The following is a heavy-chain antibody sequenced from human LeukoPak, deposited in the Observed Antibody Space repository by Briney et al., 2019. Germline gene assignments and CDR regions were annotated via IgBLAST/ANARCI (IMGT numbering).Heavy chain of an antibody. CDR2: ISGSDGST. J-gene: IGHJ5*02. D-gene: IGHD3-3*01. Sequence: GGSLRLSCAASGYTFSNYAMTLVRQAPGKGLEWVSAISGSDGSTYYSDSVTGRFSISRDNAKKTLYLQMTSLRTDDTAVYYCAKDGYDFWSAYQIDLWGQGTLVTVSS. V-gene: IGHV3-23*01. CDR3: AKDGYDFWSAYQIDL. CDR1: GYTFSNYA.